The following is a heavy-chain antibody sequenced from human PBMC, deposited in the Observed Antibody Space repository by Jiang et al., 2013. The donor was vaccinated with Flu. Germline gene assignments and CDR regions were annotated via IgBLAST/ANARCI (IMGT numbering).Heavy chain of an antibody. CDR2: IIPILGIA. CDR3: ASGGTGLGHMDV. CDR1: GGTFSSYT. V-gene: IGHV1-69*02. J-gene: IGHJ6*03. Sequence: QSGSELKKPGSSVKVSCKASGGTFSSYTISWVRQAPGQGLEWMGRIIPILGIASYAQKFQGRVMITADKSTSTAYMELSSLRSEDTAVYYCASGGTGLGHMDVWGKGTTVTVSS. D-gene: IGHD3/OR15-3a*01.